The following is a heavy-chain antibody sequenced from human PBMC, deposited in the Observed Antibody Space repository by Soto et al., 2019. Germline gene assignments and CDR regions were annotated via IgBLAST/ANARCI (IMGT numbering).Heavy chain of an antibody. V-gene: IGHV3-30*18. J-gene: IGHJ4*02. CDR1: GFTFSSYG. D-gene: IGHD3-22*01. Sequence: GGSLRLSCAASGFTFSSYGMHWVRQAPGKGLEWVAVISYDGSNKYYADSVKGRFTISRDNSKNTLYLQMNSLRAEDTAVYYCAKGAYYDSSGYWFYYFDYWGQGTLVTVSS. CDR2: ISYDGSNK. CDR3: AKGAYYDSSGYWFYYFDY.